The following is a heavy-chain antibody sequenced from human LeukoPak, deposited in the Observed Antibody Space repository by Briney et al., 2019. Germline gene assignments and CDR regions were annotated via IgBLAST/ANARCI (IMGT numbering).Heavy chain of an antibody. Sequence: SETLSLTCTVSRGSISGSIRSYYWSWLRQPPGKGLGWIGYISSSGSVNDNPSLRSRVTISVDTSKNQFFLNLSSVSAADTAVYYCARIPLGYSGAYYFDYWGQGTLVTVSP. CDR1: RGSISGSIRSYY. D-gene: IGHD5-12*01. V-gene: IGHV4-4*09. CDR3: ARIPLGYSGAYYFDY. J-gene: IGHJ4*02. CDR2: ISSSGSV.